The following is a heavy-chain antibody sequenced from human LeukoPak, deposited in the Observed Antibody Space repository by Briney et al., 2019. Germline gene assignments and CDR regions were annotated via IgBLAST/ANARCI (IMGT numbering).Heavy chain of an antibody. D-gene: IGHD5-12*01. J-gene: IGHJ4*02. Sequence: GASVKVSCKASGGTFSSYAMSWVRQAPGQGLEWMGRIIPIFGTANYAQKFQGRVTITADKSTSTAYMELSSLRSEDTAVYYCARDVDGYSGYDGNYWGPGTLVTVSS. CDR1: GGTFSSYA. CDR2: IIPIFGTA. V-gene: IGHV1-69*06. CDR3: ARDVDGYSGYDGNY.